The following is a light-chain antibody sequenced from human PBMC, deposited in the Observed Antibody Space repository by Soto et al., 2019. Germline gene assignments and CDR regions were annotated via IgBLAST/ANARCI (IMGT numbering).Light chain of an antibody. Sequence: HSALTQPPSASGSPGQSVTISCTGTSSDVGGYNYVSWYQQHPGKAPKLMIYEVSKRPSGVPDRFSGSKSGNTASLTVSGLQAEDETDYYCSSYTGSKNWVFGGGTKLTVL. CDR3: SSYTGSKNWV. CDR1: SSDVGGYNY. J-gene: IGLJ3*02. CDR2: EVS. V-gene: IGLV2-8*01.